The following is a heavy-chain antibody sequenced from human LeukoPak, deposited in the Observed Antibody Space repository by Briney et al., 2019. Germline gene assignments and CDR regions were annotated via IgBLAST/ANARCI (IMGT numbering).Heavy chain of an antibody. V-gene: IGHV3-30*02. CDR3: ARRLPYDSSGYAFDY. CDR1: GFTFSSYG. CDR2: IRYDGSNK. D-gene: IGHD3-22*01. J-gene: IGHJ4*02. Sequence: GGSLRLSCAASGFTFSSYGMHWVRQAPGKGLEWVAFIRYDGSNKYYADSVKGRFTISRDNSKNTLYLQMNSLRAEDTAVYYCARRLPYDSSGYAFDYWGQGTLVTVSS.